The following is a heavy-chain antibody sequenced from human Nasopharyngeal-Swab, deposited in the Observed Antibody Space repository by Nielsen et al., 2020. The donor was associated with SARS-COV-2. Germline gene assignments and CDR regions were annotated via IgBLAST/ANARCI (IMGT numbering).Heavy chain of an antibody. CDR1: GYSFRTYG. J-gene: IGHJ4*02. D-gene: IGHD2/OR15-2a*01. CDR3: AKDLRGPYFF. CDR2: ISGSGDISGSGGST. Sequence: GESLKISCVASGYSFRTYGMGWVRQAPGKGLEWVAAISGSGDISGSGGSTYYADPVKGRFTISRDNSKNTVSLQMNSLRADDTAVYYCAKDLRGPYFFWGQGTLVTVSS. V-gene: IGHV3-23*01.